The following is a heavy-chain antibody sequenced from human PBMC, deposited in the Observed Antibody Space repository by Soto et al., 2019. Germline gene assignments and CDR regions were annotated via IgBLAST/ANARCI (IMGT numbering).Heavy chain of an antibody. CDR3: ARDTGYYDILTGYYRGYYYYGMDV. CDR2: INPSGGST. CDR1: GYTFTSYY. D-gene: IGHD3-9*01. Sequence: ASVKVSCKASGYTFTSYYMHWVRQAPGQGLEWMGIINPSGGSTSYAQKFQGRVTMTRDTSTSTVYMELSSLRSEDTAVYYCARDTGYYDILTGYYRGYYYYGMDVWGQGTTVTV. J-gene: IGHJ6*02. V-gene: IGHV1-46*01.